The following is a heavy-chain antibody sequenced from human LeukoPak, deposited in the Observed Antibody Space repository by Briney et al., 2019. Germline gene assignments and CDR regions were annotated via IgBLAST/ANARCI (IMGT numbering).Heavy chain of an antibody. V-gene: IGHV3-13*01. CDR1: GFTFSSYD. D-gene: IGHD2-2*02. CDR2: IGTAGDT. CDR3: ARGVSGKVPAAIKPGGWYYYYYMDV. J-gene: IGHJ6*03. Sequence: PGGSLRLSCAASGFTFSSYDMHWVRQAPGKGLEWVSAIGTAGDTYYPGSVKGRFTISRENAKNSLYLQMNSLRAGDTAVYYCARGVSGKVPAAIKPGGWYYYYYMDVWGKGTTVTVSS.